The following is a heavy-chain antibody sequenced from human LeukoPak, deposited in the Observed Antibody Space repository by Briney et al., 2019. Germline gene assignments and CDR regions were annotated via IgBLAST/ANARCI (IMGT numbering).Heavy chain of an antibody. J-gene: IGHJ4*02. D-gene: IGHD1-1*01. CDR3: ARDLNWETY. CDR2: IKPDGSQI. Sequence: GGSLRLSCAASGFTFSSYWMTWVRQAPRKGLESVANIKPDGSQIYYVDSVKGRFTISRDNAKNSLYLQMNSLRAEDTAVYYCARDLNWETYWGQGTLVTVSS. V-gene: IGHV3-7*01. CDR1: GFTFSSYW.